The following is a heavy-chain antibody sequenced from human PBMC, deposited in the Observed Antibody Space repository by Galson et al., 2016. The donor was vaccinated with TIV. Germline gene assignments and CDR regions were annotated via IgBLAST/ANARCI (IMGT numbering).Heavy chain of an antibody. J-gene: IGHJ4*02. D-gene: IGHD1-1*01. CDR3: AKRSCINCRYFHYFDN. Sequence: SLRLSCAASGFTFSNDAMTWVRQAPGKGPEWVSTISATGDSTYYADSVRGRLTISRDNSRNTLYLQMDSLRAEDTAVYYCAKRSCINCRYFHYFDNWGLGTLVAVSS. V-gene: IGHV3-23*01. CDR1: GFTFSNDA. CDR2: ISATGDST.